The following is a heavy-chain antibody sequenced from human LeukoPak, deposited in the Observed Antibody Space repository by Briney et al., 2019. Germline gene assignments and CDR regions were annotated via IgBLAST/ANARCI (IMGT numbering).Heavy chain of an antibody. J-gene: IGHJ4*02. CDR1: GFTFSLYA. Sequence: PGGSLRLSCAASGFTFSLYAMNWVRQAPGKGLERVSYINDDSSDIHYAGSVRGRFTISRDDARKTLYLQLSSLRVEDTAVYYCARDTLQPGLIGSWGQGTLVTVSS. D-gene: IGHD2-15*01. CDR2: INDDSSDI. CDR3: ARDTLQPGLIGS. V-gene: IGHV3-21*05.